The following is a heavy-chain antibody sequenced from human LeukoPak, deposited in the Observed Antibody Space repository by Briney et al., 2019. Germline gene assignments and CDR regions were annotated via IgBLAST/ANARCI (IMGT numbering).Heavy chain of an antibody. CDR3: ARIERSSYSLGFDY. D-gene: IGHD6-6*01. Sequence: SENLSLTCTVSGGSISSGGYYWSWIRKHPGKGLEWIGHIYYSGTSFYNPSLTSRVTISVDTSKNQFSLKLTSVNDADTAVYYCARIERSSYSLGFDYWGQGTLVTVSS. CDR1: GGSISSGGYY. J-gene: IGHJ4*02. V-gene: IGHV4-31*03. CDR2: IYYSGTS.